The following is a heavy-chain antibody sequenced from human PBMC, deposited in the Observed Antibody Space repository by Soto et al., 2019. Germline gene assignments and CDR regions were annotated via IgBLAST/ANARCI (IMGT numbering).Heavy chain of an antibody. Sequence: EVQLLESGGGLVQPGGSLRLSCAASGFTFSSYAMSWVRQAPGKGLEWVSAISGSGCSTYYADSVKGRFTISRDNSKNTLYLQMNSLRAEDTAVYYCANEGIAAVRAGYYYYYYGMDVWGQGTTVTVSS. CDR3: ANEGIAAVRAGYYYYYYGMDV. J-gene: IGHJ6*02. V-gene: IGHV3-23*01. CDR2: ISGSGCST. CDR1: GFTFSSYA. D-gene: IGHD6-13*01.